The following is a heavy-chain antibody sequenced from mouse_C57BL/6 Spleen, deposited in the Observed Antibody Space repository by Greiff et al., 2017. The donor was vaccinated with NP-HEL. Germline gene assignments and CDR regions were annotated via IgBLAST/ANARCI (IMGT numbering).Heavy chain of an antibody. CDR3: ARHEDDYYYGSSYYFDY. Sequence: VQLQQSGAELVKPGASVKLSCKASGYTFTEYTIHWVKQRSGQGLEWIGWFYPGSGSIKYNEKFKDKATLTADKSSSTVYMELSRLTSEDSAVYFCARHEDDYYYGSSYYFDYWGQGTTLTVSS. D-gene: IGHD1-1*01. CDR1: GYTFTEYT. V-gene: IGHV1-62-2*01. J-gene: IGHJ2*01. CDR2: FYPGSGSI.